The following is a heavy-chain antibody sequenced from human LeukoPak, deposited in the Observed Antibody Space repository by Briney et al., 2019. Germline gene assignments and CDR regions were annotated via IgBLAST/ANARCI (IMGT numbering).Heavy chain of an antibody. D-gene: IGHD3-10*01. CDR2: INPNSGGT. V-gene: IGHV1-2*02. J-gene: IGHJ4*02. CDR3: ARARFMVRGVIPNDYFDY. Sequence: EASVKVSCTASGYTFTGYYMHWVRQAPGQGLEWMGWINPNSGGTNYAQKFQGRVTMTRDTSISTAYMELSRLRSDDTAVYYCARARFMVRGVIPNDYFDYWGQGTLVTVSS. CDR1: GYTFTGYY.